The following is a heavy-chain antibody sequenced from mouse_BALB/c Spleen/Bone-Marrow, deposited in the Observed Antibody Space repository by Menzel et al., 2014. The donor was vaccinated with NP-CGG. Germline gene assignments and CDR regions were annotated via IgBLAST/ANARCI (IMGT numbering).Heavy chain of an antibody. D-gene: IGHD2-4*01. CDR2: IYYSGTI. V-gene: IGHV3-5*02. CDR3: ARGAMITTGYFDY. J-gene: IGHJ2*01. Sequence: EVQLQQSGPGLVRPSQTVSLPCTVTGISITTGNYRWSWIRQFPGNKLEWIGYIYYSGTITYNPSLTSRTTITRDTSKNQFFLEMNSLTAGDTATYYCARGAMITTGYFDYWGQGTTLTVSS. CDR1: GISITTGNYR.